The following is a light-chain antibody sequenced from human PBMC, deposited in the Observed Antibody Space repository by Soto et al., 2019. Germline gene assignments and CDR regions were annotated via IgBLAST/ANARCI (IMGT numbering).Light chain of an antibody. CDR1: SSDIGAYDY. CDR2: EVT. V-gene: IGLV2-8*01. J-gene: IGLJ1*01. CDR3: SSYAGNNHFV. Sequence: QSALTQPASLSGSPGQSITISCTGTSSDIGAYDYVSWFQQHPGKAPKLMICEVTKRPSGVPDRFSGSKSGNTASLTVSGLQAEDEADYYCSSYAGNNHFVFGSGTKLTVL.